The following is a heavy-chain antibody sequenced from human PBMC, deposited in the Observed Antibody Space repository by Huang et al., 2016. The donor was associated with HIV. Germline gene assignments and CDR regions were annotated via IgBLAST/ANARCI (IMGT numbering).Heavy chain of an antibody. J-gene: IGHJ4*02. V-gene: IGHV4-34*01. CDR1: GGSFSGYY. CDR3: ARAPHYGSGSYYY. Sequence: QVQLHQWGAGLLKPSETLSLTCAVYGGSFSGYYWSWIRQPPGKGLEWIGESTHSGSTNDNPALKRRVTISEETSKNQFALKLSSVTAADAAVYYCARAPHYGSGSYYYWGQGTLVTVSS. CDR2: STHSGST. D-gene: IGHD3-10*01.